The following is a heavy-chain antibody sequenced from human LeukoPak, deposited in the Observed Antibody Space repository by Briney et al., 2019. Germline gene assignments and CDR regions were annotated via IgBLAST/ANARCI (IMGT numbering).Heavy chain of an antibody. Sequence: SETLSLTCTVSGGSISSSSYYWGWIRQPPGKGLEWIGYIYYSGSTNYNPSLKSRVTISVDTSKNQFSLKLSSVTAADTAVYYCARVGGYDYVWGSPSDAFDIWGQGTMVTVSS. D-gene: IGHD3-16*01. V-gene: IGHV4-61*05. CDR1: GGSISSSSYY. J-gene: IGHJ3*02. CDR2: IYYSGST. CDR3: ARVGGYDYVWGSPSDAFDI.